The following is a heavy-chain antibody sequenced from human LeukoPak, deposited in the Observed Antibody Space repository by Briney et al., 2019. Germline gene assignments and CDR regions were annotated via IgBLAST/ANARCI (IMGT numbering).Heavy chain of an antibody. CDR1: VYTFWQFS. D-gene: IGHD3-16*01. J-gene: IGHJ4*02. Sequence: GGPLRLSCAPSVYTFWQFSMNCVPKAPGKGRECVSCNTISGSYIFYADSVKGRFPISRENGRNSLYLQMNSLRGEDTAIYYCARAEALKFWDFDYWGQGTLVTVSS. V-gene: IGHV3-21*01. CDR2: NTISGSYI. CDR3: ARAEALKFWDFDY.